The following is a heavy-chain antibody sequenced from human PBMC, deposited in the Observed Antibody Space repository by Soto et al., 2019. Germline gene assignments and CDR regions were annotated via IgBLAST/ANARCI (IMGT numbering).Heavy chain of an antibody. CDR2: IKSKNDGGTT. V-gene: IGHV3-15*07. D-gene: IGHD2-2*01. J-gene: IGHJ4*02. CDR1: GFGFTNSW. Sequence: GGSLRLSCAASGFGFTNSWMNWVRQAPGKGLEWVGRIKSKNDGGTTDYASPVQGRFTISRDDSKTTIYLQMNSLKTEDTAVYYCTSPGQYCTSTTCKAYWGQGTPVTVSS. CDR3: TSPGQYCTSTTCKAY.